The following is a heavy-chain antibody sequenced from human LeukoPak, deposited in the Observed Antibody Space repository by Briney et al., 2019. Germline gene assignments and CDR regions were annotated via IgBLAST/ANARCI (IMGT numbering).Heavy chain of an antibody. J-gene: IGHJ5*02. D-gene: IGHD5-12*01. CDR2: INPSTGGT. Sequence: ASVQVSCKASGYTFTDYYMHWVRQAPGQGLEWMGWINPSTGGTKYAQKFQGRVTMTRDSSISTGYMELSRLRSDDMAVYCCARDVYSGSSGGWFDPWGQGTLVTVSS. CDR1: GYTFTDYY. CDR3: ARDVYSGSSGGWFDP. V-gene: IGHV1-2*02.